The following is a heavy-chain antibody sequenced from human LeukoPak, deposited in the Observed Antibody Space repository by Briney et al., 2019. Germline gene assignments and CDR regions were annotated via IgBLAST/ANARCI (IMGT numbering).Heavy chain of an antibody. Sequence: GGSLRLSCAASGFTFTCYWMSWVRQTPGKGLEWVASIKQDGREKFYADSVQGRFTISRDNAKNSLYLQVNSLRAEDTAVYYCARVPGRTRYFDSWGQGILVTVSS. J-gene: IGHJ4*02. V-gene: IGHV3-7*01. CDR1: GFTFTCYW. CDR3: ARVPGRTRYFDS. D-gene: IGHD1-26*01. CDR2: IKQDGREK.